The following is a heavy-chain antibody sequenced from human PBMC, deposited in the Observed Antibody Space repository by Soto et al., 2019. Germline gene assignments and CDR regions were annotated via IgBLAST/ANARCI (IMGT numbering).Heavy chain of an antibody. Sequence: QVQLQQWGAGLLKPSETLSLTCAVYGGSFSGYYWSWIRQPPGKGLEWIGEINHSGSTNYNPSLKSRVTTSVDTSKNPCSPKLSSVTAADTAVYFCARSQCSLILGCWGQGVLVTVSS. D-gene: IGHD2-8*02. CDR3: ARSQCSLILGC. J-gene: IGHJ4*02. CDR2: INHSGST. V-gene: IGHV4-34*01. CDR1: GGSFSGYY.